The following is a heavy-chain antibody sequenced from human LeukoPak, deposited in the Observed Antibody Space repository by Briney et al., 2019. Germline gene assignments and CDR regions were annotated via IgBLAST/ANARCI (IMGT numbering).Heavy chain of an antibody. Sequence: SETLSLTCTVSGGSINSSSYNWGWIRQPPTRGPEWLASVYYSGLTYYNSSLKTRVTISVDTSKNQFSLKLSSVTAADTAVYYCARGQRGTVVTMVRGVHFDYWGQGTLVTVSS. CDR3: ARGQRGTVVTMVRGVHFDY. CDR1: GGSINSSSYN. CDR2: VYYSGLT. D-gene: IGHD3-10*01. V-gene: IGHV4-39*07. J-gene: IGHJ4*02.